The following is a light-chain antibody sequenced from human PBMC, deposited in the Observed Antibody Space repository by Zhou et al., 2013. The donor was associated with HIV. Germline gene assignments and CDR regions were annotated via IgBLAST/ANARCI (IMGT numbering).Light chain of an antibody. Sequence: EIVLTQSPATLSLSPGERATLSCRASQSVRNNFLAWYQQKPGQAPRLLIYGASTRATGIPDRFSGSGTGTDFTLTISRLEPEDFAVYYCHQYGRSHTFGQGTKLDIK. CDR2: GAS. CDR3: HQYGRSHT. J-gene: IGKJ2*01. V-gene: IGKV3-20*01. CDR1: QSVRNNF.